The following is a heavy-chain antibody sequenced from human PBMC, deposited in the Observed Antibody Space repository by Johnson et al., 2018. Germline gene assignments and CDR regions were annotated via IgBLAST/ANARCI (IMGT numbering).Heavy chain of an antibody. CDR1: GFTVSSNY. CDR2: IYTGGST. CDR3: ARGDYYVTGYFQH. J-gene: IGHJ1*01. D-gene: IGHD3-10*02. Sequence: VQLVQSGGGLVQPGGSLRLSCAASGFTVSSNYMSWVRQAPGKGLEWVSVIYTGGSTYYADSVTGRFTLYRDNSKNTPFLQMNSLRPEDTAIYYCARGDYYVTGYFQHWGQGTLVTVSS. V-gene: IGHV3-66*02.